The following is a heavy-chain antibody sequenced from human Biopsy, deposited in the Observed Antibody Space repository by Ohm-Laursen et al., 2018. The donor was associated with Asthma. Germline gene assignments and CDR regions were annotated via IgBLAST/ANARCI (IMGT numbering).Heavy chain of an antibody. Sequence: SLRLSCAAPGFMFRSFGIHWVRQAPGKGLEWVAVISYDGNHKFYEDSVKGRFTISRDNSKNTLYLQMNSLRTEDTAVYYCAKRRGYSGHDNDYWGQGTLVIVSS. V-gene: IGHV3-30*18. D-gene: IGHD5-12*01. CDR1: GFMFRSFG. J-gene: IGHJ4*02. CDR3: AKRRGYSGHDNDY. CDR2: ISYDGNHK.